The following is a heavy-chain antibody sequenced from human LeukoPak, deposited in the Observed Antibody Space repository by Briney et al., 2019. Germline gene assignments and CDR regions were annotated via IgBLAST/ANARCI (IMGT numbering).Heavy chain of an antibody. CDR1: GFTVSSNY. CDR3: ARERDYYFDY. Sequence: GGSLRLSXAASGFTVSSNYMSWVRQSPGKGLEWVSVIYSGGSTYYADSVKGRFTISRDNSKNTLYLQMNSLRAEDTAVYYCARERDYYFDYWGQGTLVTVSS. CDR2: IYSGGST. J-gene: IGHJ4*02. V-gene: IGHV3-53*01.